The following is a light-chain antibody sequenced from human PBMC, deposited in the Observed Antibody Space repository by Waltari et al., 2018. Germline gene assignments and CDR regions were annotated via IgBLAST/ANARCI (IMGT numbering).Light chain of an antibody. CDR2: EVT. CDR1: SSDVGGFNR. J-gene: IGLJ3*02. V-gene: IGLV2-18*02. Sequence: QSALTQPPSVSGSPGQSVTISCTGTSSDVGGFNRVSWYQQPPGTSPKVMIYEVTNRPSGLPDLFYGSKSVTTASLSISGHQAEDEAGYYCSSYTSTNTGVFGGGTKLTVL. CDR3: SSYTSTNTGV.